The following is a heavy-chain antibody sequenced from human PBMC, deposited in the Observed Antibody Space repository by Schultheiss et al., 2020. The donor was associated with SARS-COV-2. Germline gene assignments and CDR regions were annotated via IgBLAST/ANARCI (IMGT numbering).Heavy chain of an antibody. CDR3: ARGSDALMVRGAYYYYYGMDV. V-gene: IGHV4-34*01. CDR2: INHSGST. J-gene: IGHJ6*02. D-gene: IGHD3-10*01. Sequence: SQTLSLTCAVYGGSFSGYYWSWIRQPPGKGLEWIGEINHSGSTNYNPSLKSRVTISVDTSKNQFSLKLSSVTAADTAVYYCARGSDALMVRGAYYYYYGMDVWGQGTTVTVSS. CDR1: GGSFSGYY.